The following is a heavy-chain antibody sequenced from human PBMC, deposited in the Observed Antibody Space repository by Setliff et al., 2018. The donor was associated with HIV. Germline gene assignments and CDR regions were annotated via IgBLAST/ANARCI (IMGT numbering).Heavy chain of an antibody. Sequence: SETLSLTCTVSGDSISTSNSYWGWVRQPPGKGLEWIGSLYYGGSTYYNPSLKSRVTISVDTSKNHFSLKLSSVTAADTAVYYCARHQVIPTVIGAFDSWGQGNLVTVSS. V-gene: IGHV4-39*01. D-gene: IGHD3-16*02. J-gene: IGHJ4*02. CDR3: ARHQVIPTVIGAFDS. CDR2: LYYGGST. CDR1: GDSISTSNSY.